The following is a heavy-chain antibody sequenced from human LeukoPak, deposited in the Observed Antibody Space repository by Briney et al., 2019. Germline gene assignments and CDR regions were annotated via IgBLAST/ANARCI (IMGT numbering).Heavy chain of an antibody. CDR3: ARARITMVRGVIRWFDP. CDR1: GGSFSGYY. CDR2: INHGGST. V-gene: IGHV4-34*01. J-gene: IGHJ5*02. D-gene: IGHD3-10*01. Sequence: SETLSLTCAVYGGSFSGYYWSWIRQPPGKGLEWIGEINHGGSTNYNPSLKSRVTISVDTSKNQFSLKLSSVTAADTAVYYCARARITMVRGVIRWFDPWGQGTLVTVSS.